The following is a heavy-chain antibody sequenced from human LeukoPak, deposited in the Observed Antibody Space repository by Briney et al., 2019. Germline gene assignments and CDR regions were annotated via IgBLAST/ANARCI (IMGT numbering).Heavy chain of an antibody. Sequence: SQTLSLTCTVSGGSISSGDYYWSWIRQPPGKGLEWIGYIYYSGSTYYNPSLKSRVTISVDTSKNQFSLKLSSVTAADTAVYFCARKYCSGISCSYGFDIWGQGTMVTVSS. CDR1: GGSISSGDYY. CDR2: IYYSGST. V-gene: IGHV4-30-4*08. J-gene: IGHJ3*02. CDR3: ARKYCSGISCSYGFDI. D-gene: IGHD2-2*01.